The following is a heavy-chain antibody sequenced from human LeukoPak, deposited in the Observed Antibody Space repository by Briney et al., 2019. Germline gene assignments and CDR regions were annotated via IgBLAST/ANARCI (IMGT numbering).Heavy chain of an antibody. CDR3: ARDGGSYQFNY. CDR2: TSGNGGRT. D-gene: IGHD1-26*01. V-gene: IGHV3-23*01. Sequence: GRSLRLSCAASGLTFSSYAMSWVRQAPGKGLEWVSATSGNGGRTYYADSVKGRFTISRDNSKNTLYLQMSSLRAEDTAVYYCARDGGSYQFNYWGQGTLVTVSS. CDR1: GLTFSSYA. J-gene: IGHJ4*02.